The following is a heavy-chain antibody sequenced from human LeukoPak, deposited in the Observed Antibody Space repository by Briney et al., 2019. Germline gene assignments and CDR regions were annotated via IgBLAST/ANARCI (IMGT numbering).Heavy chain of an antibody. J-gene: IGHJ4*02. D-gene: IGHD6-13*01. CDR2: MNPNSGNT. Sequence: ASVKVSCKASGYTFTSYDINWVRQATGQGLEWMGWMNPNSGNTGYAQKFQGRVTMTRNTSISTAYMELSSLRSEDTAVYYCARAVDPGYSSSWYYGYWGQGTLVTVSS. V-gene: IGHV1-8*01. CDR3: ARAVDPGYSSSWYYGY. CDR1: GYTFTSYD.